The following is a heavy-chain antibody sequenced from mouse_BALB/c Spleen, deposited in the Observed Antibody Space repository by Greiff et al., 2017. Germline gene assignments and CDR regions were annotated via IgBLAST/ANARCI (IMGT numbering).Heavy chain of an antibody. Sequence: DVKLVESGGGLVQPGGSLRLSCVTSGFTFTDYYMSWVRQPPGKALEWLGFIRNKANGYTTEYSASVKGRFTISRDNSQSILYLQMNTLRAEDSATYYCARDVNYYFDYWGQGTTLTVSS. D-gene: IGHD1-3*01. CDR3: ARDVNYYFDY. V-gene: IGHV7-3*02. CDR2: IRNKANGYTT. J-gene: IGHJ2*01. CDR1: GFTFTDYY.